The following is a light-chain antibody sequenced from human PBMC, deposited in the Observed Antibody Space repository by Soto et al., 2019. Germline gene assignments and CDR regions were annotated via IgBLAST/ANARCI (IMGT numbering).Light chain of an antibody. V-gene: IGLV2-8*01. Sequence: QSVLTQPPSASGSPGQSVTISCTGSTSNIGAYNYVSWYQQHPGKAPKLMIFEVTKRPSGVPDRFSGSKSGNTASLTVSGIHTDDEAIYYCRSYGCRNNFVVLGGGTKLTVL. CDR2: EVT. CDR1: TSNIGAYNY. CDR3: RSYGCRNNFVV. J-gene: IGLJ2*01.